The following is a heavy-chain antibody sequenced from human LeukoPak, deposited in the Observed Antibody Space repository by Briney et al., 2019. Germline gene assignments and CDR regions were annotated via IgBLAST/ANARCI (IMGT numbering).Heavy chain of an antibody. V-gene: IGHV3-43*02. CDR1: GFTFDDYA. CDR2: ISGDGGST. D-gene: IGHD5-18*01. J-gene: IGHJ6*02. CDR3: AKNDAAMVYHYYYGMDV. Sequence: GGSLRLSCAASGFTFDDYAMHWVRQAPGKGLEWVSLISGDGGSTCYADSVKGRFTISRDNSKNSLYLQMNSLRTEDTALYYCAKNDAAMVYHYYYGMDVWGQGTTVTVSS.